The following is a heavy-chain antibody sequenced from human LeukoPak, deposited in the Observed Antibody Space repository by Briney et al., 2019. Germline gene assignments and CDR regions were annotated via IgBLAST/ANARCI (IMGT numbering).Heavy chain of an antibody. CDR3: ARGPERDPLLFDY. D-gene: IGHD1-1*01. V-gene: IGHV4-4*07. CDR1: GGSISSYY. CDR2: IYTSGNT. Sequence: PSETLSLTCTVSGGSISSYYWNWIRQPAGKGLEWIGRIYTSGNTNYNPSLKSRVTMSVATSKNQFSLNLSSVTAADTAVYYCARGPERDPLLFDYWGQGTLVTVSS. J-gene: IGHJ4*02.